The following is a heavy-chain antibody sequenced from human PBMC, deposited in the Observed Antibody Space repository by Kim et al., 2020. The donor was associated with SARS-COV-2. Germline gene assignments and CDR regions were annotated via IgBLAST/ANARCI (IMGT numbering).Heavy chain of an antibody. J-gene: IGHJ2*01. V-gene: IGHV3-23*01. D-gene: IGHD3-3*01. CDR1: GFTFSSYA. CDR3: AKRADTIFGVVTHNWYFEL. Sequence: GGSLRLSCAASGFTFSSYAMSWVRQAPGKGLEWVSAISGSGGSTYYADSVKGRFTISRDNSKNTLYLQMNSLRAEDTAVYYCAKRADTIFGVVTHNWYFELCGRGALVTVSS. CDR2: ISGSGGST.